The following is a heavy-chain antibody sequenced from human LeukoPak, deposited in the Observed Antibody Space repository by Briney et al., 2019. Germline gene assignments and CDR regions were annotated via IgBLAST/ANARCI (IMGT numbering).Heavy chain of an antibody. CDR3: ARSGLQGIAVAADFDY. V-gene: IGHV3-48*03. Sequence: GGSLRLSCAASGFTFSSYEMNWVRQAPGKGLEWVSYITSSGSIIYYADSVKGRFTISRDNAKNSLFLQMNSLRAEDTAVYYCARSGLQGIAVAADFDYWGQGTLVTVSS. J-gene: IGHJ4*02. D-gene: IGHD6-19*01. CDR1: GFTFSSYE. CDR2: ITSSGSII.